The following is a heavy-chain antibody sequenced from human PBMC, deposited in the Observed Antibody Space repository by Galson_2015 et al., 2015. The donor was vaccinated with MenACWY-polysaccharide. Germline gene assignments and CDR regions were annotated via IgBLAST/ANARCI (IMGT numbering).Heavy chain of an antibody. D-gene: IGHD2-15*01. CDR1: GFTFDSYG. CDR3: AKGGCDSASCYFSPNFDS. CDR2: ISYDGRDK. V-gene: IGHV3-30*18. Sequence: SLRLSCAPSGFTFDSYGMHWVRQAPGKGLEWVAVISYDGRDKYYGDSVKGRFTISRDFSKTTLFLQMNNLRLGDTAVYYCAKGGCDSASCYFSPNFDSWGQGTLVTVSS. J-gene: IGHJ5*01.